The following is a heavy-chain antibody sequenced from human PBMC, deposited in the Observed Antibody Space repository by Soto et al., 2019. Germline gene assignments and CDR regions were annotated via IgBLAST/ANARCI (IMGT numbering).Heavy chain of an antibody. Sequence: EVQLLESGGGLVQPGGSLRLSCAASGFTFSNYPMSWVRQAPGKGLEWASGISGSGETPYYADSVKGRFNISSDNYKNMLYLQMHSLRAEDTAVYYCAKDRRITMVRGVLRAFDSWGQGNLVTVSS. D-gene: IGHD3-10*01. CDR1: GFTFSNYP. CDR3: AKDRRITMVRGVLRAFDS. J-gene: IGHJ4*01. CDR2: ISGSGETP. V-gene: IGHV3-23*01.